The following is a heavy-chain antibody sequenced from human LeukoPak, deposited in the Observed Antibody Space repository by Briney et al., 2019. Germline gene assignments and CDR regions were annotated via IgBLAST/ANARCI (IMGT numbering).Heavy chain of an antibody. CDR1: GGSISSGDYY. V-gene: IGHV4-30-4*08. J-gene: IGHJ4*02. CDR3: ARVQGVGATYFDY. Sequence: SQTLSLTCTVSGGSISSGDYYWSWIRQPPGKGLEWIGYIYYSGSTYYNPSLKSRVTISVDTSENQFSLKLSSVTAADTAVYYCARVQGVGATYFDYWGQGTLVTVSS. CDR2: IYYSGST. D-gene: IGHD1-26*01.